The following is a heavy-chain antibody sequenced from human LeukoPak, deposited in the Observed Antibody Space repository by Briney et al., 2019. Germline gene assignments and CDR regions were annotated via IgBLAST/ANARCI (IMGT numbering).Heavy chain of an antibody. D-gene: IGHD3-22*01. CDR2: INPNNGGT. CDR3: AREVDYYDTSDYFPLGY. Sequence: ASVTVSCKASGYTFTDYYIHWVRQAPGQGLEWIGWINPNNGGTNYAQKFQGRVTMTRDTSISTAYMELSGLRSDDTAVYYCAREVDYYDTSDYFPLGYWGQGTLVTVSS. CDR1: GYTFTDYY. J-gene: IGHJ4*02. V-gene: IGHV1-2*02.